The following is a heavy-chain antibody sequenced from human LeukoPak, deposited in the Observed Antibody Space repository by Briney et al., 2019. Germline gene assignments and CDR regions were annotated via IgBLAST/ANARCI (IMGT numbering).Heavy chain of an antibody. J-gene: IGHJ3*02. CDR2: ISYDGSNK. CDR3: ARWTNFHAFDI. CDR1: GFTFSSYG. D-gene: IGHD1-1*01. V-gene: IGHV3-30*03. Sequence: GSLRLSCAASGFTFSSYGMHWVRQAPGKGLEWVAVISYDGSNKYYADSVKGRFTISRDDSKNTVYLQMNSLRAEDTAVYYCARWTNFHAFDIWGQGTLVTVSS.